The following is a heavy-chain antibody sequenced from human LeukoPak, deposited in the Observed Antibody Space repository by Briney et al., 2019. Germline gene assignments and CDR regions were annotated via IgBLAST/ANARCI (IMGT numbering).Heavy chain of an antibody. V-gene: IGHV3-23*01. J-gene: IGHJ4*02. Sequence: GGSLRLSCAASGFTFSSYAMSWVRQAPGKGLEWVSGISGSAGSTYYADSVKGRFTISRDNSKNTLYLQMNSLRAEGTAVYYCAKNSHGDYPDYWGQGTLVTVSS. D-gene: IGHD4-17*01. CDR2: ISGSAGST. CDR1: GFTFSSYA. CDR3: AKNSHGDYPDY.